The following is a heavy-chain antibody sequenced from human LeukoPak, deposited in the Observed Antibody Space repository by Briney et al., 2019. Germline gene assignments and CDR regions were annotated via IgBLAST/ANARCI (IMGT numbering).Heavy chain of an antibody. CDR1: GYTFTGYY. CDR3: ARDATARDYSNSDY. J-gene: IGHJ4*02. D-gene: IGHD4-11*01. V-gene: IGHV1-2*02. CDR2: INPNSGGT. Sequence: ASAKVSCKASGYTFTGYYMHWVRQAPGQGLEWMGWINPNSGGTNYAQKFQGRVTMTRDTSISTAYMEVSRLTSDDTAVYYCARDATARDYSNSDYWGQGTLVTVSS.